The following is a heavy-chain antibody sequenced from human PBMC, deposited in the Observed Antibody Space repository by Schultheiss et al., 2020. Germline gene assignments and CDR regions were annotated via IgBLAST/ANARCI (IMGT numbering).Heavy chain of an antibody. J-gene: IGHJ3*02. CDR3: ARGGGDLGAFDI. D-gene: IGHD3-10*01. V-gene: IGHV4-59*12. CDR2: IYYSGST. Sequence: SETLSLTCTVSGGSISSYYWSWIRQPPGKGLEWIGYIYYSGSTYYNPSLKSRVTISVDRSKNQFSLKLSSVTAADTAVYYCARGGGDLGAFDIWGQGTMVTVSS. CDR1: GGSISSYY.